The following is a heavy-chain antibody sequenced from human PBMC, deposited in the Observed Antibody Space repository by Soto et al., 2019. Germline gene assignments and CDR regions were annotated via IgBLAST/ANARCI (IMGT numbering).Heavy chain of an antibody. CDR1: GFTFSSYA. Sequence: QVQLVESGGGVVQPGRSLRLSCAASGFTFSSYAMHWVRQAPGKGLEWVAVISYDGSNKYYADSVKGRFTISRDNSNNTLYLQMNSLRAEDTAVYYCARAAYYYDSSGHNWFDPWGQGTLVTVSS. D-gene: IGHD3-22*01. V-gene: IGHV3-30-3*01. J-gene: IGHJ5*02. CDR3: ARAAYYYDSSGHNWFDP. CDR2: ISYDGSNK.